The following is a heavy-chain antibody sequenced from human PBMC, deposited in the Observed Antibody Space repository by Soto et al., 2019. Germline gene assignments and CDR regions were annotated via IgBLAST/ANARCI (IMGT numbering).Heavy chain of an antibody. CDR1: GGSISSSNW. CDR3: ATSSGYLDY. J-gene: IGHJ4*02. V-gene: IGHV4-4*02. CDR2: IYHSGST. D-gene: IGHD3-22*01. Sequence: SETLSLTCAVSGGSISSSNWWIWVRQPPGKGLEWIGEIYHSGSTKYNPSLKSRVTISVDKSKNHLSLKLTSVTAADTAVYYCATSSGYLDYWGQGTLVTVSS.